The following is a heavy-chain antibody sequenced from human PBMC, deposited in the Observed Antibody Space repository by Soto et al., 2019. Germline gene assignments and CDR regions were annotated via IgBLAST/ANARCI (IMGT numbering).Heavy chain of an antibody. CDR3: ARTDGYEIEY. CDR1: GYSFVSYW. D-gene: IGHD2-21*01. J-gene: IGHJ4*02. V-gene: IGHV5-51*01. CDR2: IYPGDSDT. Sequence: GESLKISFQGSGYSFVSYWIAWVRQMPGKGLEWMGSIYPGDSDTTNSPSFQGQVTMSVEKSITTVYLQWSSLKASDTAMYYCARTDGYEIEYWGQGTLVTVSS.